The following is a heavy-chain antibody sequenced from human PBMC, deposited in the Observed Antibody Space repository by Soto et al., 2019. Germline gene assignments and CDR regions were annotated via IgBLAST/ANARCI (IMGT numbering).Heavy chain of an antibody. CDR1: GGSIMSYY. Sequence: LSLTFNVSGGSIMSYYCSWVRQPAGKPLEWIGRIYTSGSTNYNPSLKSRVSMSVDTSKNQFSLEVTSVTAADTAVYYCAREGASGFGMDVWGQGTTVTVSS. D-gene: IGHD1-26*01. CDR2: IYTSGST. J-gene: IGHJ6*02. V-gene: IGHV4-4*07. CDR3: AREGASGFGMDV.